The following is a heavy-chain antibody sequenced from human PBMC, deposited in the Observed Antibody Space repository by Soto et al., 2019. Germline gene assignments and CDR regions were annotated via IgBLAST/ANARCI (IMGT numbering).Heavy chain of an antibody. Sequence: SETLSLTCTVSGGSISSSSYYWGWIRQPPGKGLEWIGSIYYNGNTYSTPSLKSRATISLDTSKNQFFLKLNSVTAADTAVYYCARDVGSSHGPGHPHYFDYWGQGTLVTVSS. V-gene: IGHV4-39*07. J-gene: IGHJ4*02. CDR1: GGSISSSSYY. D-gene: IGHD2-2*01. CDR3: ARDVGSSHGPGHPHYFDY. CDR2: IYYNGNT.